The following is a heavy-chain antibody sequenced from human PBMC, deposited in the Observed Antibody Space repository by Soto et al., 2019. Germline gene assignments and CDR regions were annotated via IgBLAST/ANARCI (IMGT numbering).Heavy chain of an antibody. CDR1: GYTFTGYY. V-gene: IGHV1-2*04. D-gene: IGHD3-9*01. CDR3: ARDKNDYDILTGLDY. Sequence: ASVKVSCKASGYTFTGYYMHWVRHAPGQGLEWMGWINPNSGGTNYAQKFQGWVTMTRDTSISTAYMELSRLRSDDTAVYYCARDKNDYDILTGLDYWGQGTLVTVSS. CDR2: INPNSGGT. J-gene: IGHJ4*02.